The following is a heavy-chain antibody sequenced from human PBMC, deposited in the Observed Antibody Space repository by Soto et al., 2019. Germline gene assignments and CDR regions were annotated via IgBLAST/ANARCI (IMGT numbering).Heavy chain of an antibody. D-gene: IGHD1-26*01. Sequence: SETLSLTCAVYGGSFSGYYWSWIRQPPGKGLEWIGEINHSGSTNYNPSLKSRVTISVDTSKNQFSLKLSSVTAADTAVYYCARGGGDNGSYYSRRSLLYWGQGTLVTVS. CDR1: GGSFSGYY. J-gene: IGHJ4*02. CDR3: ARGGGDNGSYYSRRSLLY. CDR2: INHSGST. V-gene: IGHV4-34*01.